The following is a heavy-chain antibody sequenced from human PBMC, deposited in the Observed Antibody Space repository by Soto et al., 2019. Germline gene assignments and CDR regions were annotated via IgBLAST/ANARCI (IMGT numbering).Heavy chain of an antibody. J-gene: IGHJ4*01. V-gene: IGHV1-18*01. CDR3: ARIGWGGLNHVDH. CDR1: GYTFSSYG. Sequence: GASVKVSCKASGYTFSSYGISWVRQAPGHGLEWVGRFSAYNGKIDYAEKFQGRVNVTTDTSTSTAYMEMKNLTSDDTAVYYCARIGWGGLNHVDHWG. D-gene: IGHD1-26*01. CDR2: FSAYNGKI.